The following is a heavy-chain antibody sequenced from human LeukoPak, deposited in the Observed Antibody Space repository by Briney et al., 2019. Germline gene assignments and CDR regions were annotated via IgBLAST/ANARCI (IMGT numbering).Heavy chain of an antibody. CDR2: FDPEDGET. D-gene: IGHD2-15*01. CDR3: ARDSSLLLLPFDY. Sequence: ASVKVSCKVSGYSLTELSMYWVRQAPGKGLEWMGGFDPEDGETIYAQKFQGRVTITRDTSASTAYMELSSLRSEDTAVYYCARDSSLLLLPFDYWGQGTLVTVSS. J-gene: IGHJ4*02. CDR1: GYSLTELS. V-gene: IGHV1-24*01.